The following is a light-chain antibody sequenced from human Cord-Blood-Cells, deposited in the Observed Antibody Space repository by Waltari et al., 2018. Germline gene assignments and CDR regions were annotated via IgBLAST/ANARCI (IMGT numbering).Light chain of an antibody. J-gene: IGLJ2*01. CDR3: QAWDSSTAV. Sequence: SYELTQPPSVSVSPGQTASITCSGDKLGDKYACWYQQKPGRSPVLLIYQDSKRPSGIPGRFSGSNSGNAATLTISGTQAMDEADYYCQAWDSSTAVFGGGTKLTVL. V-gene: IGLV3-1*01. CDR1: KLGDKY. CDR2: QDS.